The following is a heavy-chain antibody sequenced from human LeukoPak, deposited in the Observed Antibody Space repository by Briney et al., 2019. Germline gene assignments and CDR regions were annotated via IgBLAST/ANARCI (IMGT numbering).Heavy chain of an antibody. J-gene: IGHJ6*03. Sequence: PGGSLRLSCAASGFTFSSYSMNWVRQAPGKGLEWVSYISSSSSTLYYADSVKGRFTISRDNAENSLYLQMNSLRAEDTAVYYCARGVPKTSYYYYYMDVWGKGTTVTVSS. D-gene: IGHD4-11*01. V-gene: IGHV3-48*01. CDR3: ARGVPKTSYYYYYMDV. CDR1: GFTFSSYS. CDR2: ISSSSSTL.